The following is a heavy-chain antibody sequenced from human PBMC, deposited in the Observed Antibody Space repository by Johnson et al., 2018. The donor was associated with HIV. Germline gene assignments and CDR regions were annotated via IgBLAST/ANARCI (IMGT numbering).Heavy chain of an antibody. CDR3: ARDWVIGDAFDI. CDR1: GFIFSDYY. CDR2: ISSSGNPI. J-gene: IGHJ3*02. V-gene: IGHV3-11*04. Sequence: QMQLVESGGGLVKPGGSLRLSCAASGFIFSDYYMSWIRQAPGKGLEWVSYISSSGNPIYYADSVKGRFTISRDNAKNSLYLQMNSLRAEDTAVYYCARDWVIGDAFDIWGQGTMVTVSS. D-gene: IGHD2-21*01.